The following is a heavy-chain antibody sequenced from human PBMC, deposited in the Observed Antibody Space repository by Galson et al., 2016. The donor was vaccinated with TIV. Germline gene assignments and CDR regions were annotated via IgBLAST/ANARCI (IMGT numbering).Heavy chain of an antibody. D-gene: IGHD3-16*01. Sequence: SLRLSCAASGFTFSKHAMHWVRQAPGKGLEWLAVISYDGIKEFYADSVRGRFTISRDNSKDTLHLQMSSLRPEDSAVYYCAQDQGSYGYFYNGMDVWGQGTTVTVSS. CDR2: ISYDGIKE. CDR1: GFTFSKHA. V-gene: IGHV3-30*18. J-gene: IGHJ6*02. CDR3: AQDQGSYGYFYNGMDV.